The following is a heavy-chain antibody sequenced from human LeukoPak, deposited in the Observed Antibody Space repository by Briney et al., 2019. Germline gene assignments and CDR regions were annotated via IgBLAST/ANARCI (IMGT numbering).Heavy chain of an antibody. J-gene: IGHJ5*02. CDR1: GYTFTSYG. D-gene: IGHD6-19*01. CDR3: AREGGAGSGAVAGTRSWFDP. Sequence: ASVKVSCKASGYTFTSYGISWVRQAPGQGLEWMGWISAYNGNTNYAQKLQGRVTMTTDTSTSTAYMELRSLRSDGTAVYYCAREGGAGSGAVAGTRSWFDPWGQGTLVTVSS. V-gene: IGHV1-18*01. CDR2: ISAYNGNT.